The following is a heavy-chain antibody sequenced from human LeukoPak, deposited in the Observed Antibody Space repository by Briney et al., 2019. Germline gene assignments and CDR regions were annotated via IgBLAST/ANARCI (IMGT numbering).Heavy chain of an antibody. Sequence: SVKVSCKASGGTFSSYAISWVRQAPGQGLEWMGRIIPILGIANYAQKFQGRVTITADKSTSTAYMELSSLRSDDTAVYYCARSMVPPPYDAPGYWGQGTLVTVSS. CDR1: GGTFSSYA. V-gene: IGHV1-69*04. D-gene: IGHD3-10*01. J-gene: IGHJ4*02. CDR3: ARSMVPPPYDAPGY. CDR2: IIPILGIA.